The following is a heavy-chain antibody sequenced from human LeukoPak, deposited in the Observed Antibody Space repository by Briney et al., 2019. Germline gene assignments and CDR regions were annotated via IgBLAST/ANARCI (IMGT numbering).Heavy chain of an antibody. D-gene: IGHD1-20*01. CDR3: ARITGTPTHFDY. J-gene: IGHJ4*02. CDR2: IFYRGST. V-gene: IGHV4-59*04. Sequence: SETLSLTCTVSGGSISSYYWSWIRQPPGKGLEWVGTIFYRGSTFYNPSLKSRVTISVDTSKNQFSLKLSSVTAADTAVYSCARITGTPTHFDYWGQGTLVTVSS. CDR1: GGSISSYY.